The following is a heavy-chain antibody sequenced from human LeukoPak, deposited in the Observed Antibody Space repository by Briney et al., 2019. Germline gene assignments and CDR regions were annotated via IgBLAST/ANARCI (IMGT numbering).Heavy chain of an antibody. D-gene: IGHD3-3*01. Sequence: GALRLSCAASGFTFSSYWMHWVRQAPGKGLVWVSRINTDGSSTSYADSVKGRFTISRDNAKNTLYLQMNSLRAEDTAVYYCARESPLGVVVIVDCWGQGTLVTVSS. CDR2: INTDGSST. CDR3: ARESPLGVVVIVDC. CDR1: GFTFSSYW. V-gene: IGHV3-74*01. J-gene: IGHJ4*02.